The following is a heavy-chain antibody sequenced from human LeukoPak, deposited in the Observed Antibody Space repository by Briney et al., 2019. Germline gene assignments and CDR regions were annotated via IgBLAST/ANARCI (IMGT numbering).Heavy chain of an antibody. CDR3: ARPPDWLSKSPYFDY. J-gene: IGHJ4*02. CDR1: GFTFSSYA. D-gene: IGHD2-21*01. Sequence: PGGSLRLSCAASGFTFSSYAMYWVRQAPGKGLEWVAVISYDGSNKYYADSVKGRFTISRDNSKNTLYLQMNSLRAEDTAVYYCARPPDWLSKSPYFDYWGQGTLVTVSS. V-gene: IGHV3-30-3*01. CDR2: ISYDGSNK.